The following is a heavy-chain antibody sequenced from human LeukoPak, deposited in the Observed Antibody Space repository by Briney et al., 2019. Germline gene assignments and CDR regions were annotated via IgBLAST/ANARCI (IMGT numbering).Heavy chain of an antibody. CDR2: IIPILGIA. D-gene: IGHD4-23*01. CDR3: ARDPGFSGYGGSDAFDI. Sequence: VASVKVSCKASGGTFSSYAISWVRQAPGQGLEWMGRIIPILGIANYAQKLQGRVTMTTDTSTSTAYMELRSLRSDDTAVYYCARDPGFSGYGGSDAFDIWGQGTMVTVSS. CDR1: GGTFSSYA. J-gene: IGHJ3*02. V-gene: IGHV1-69*04.